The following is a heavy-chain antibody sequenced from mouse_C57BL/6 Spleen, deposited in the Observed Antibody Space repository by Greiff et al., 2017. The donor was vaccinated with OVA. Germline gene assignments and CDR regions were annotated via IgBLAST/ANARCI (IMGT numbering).Heavy chain of an antibody. CDR2: INPSSGYT. CDR1: GYTFTSYT. J-gene: IGHJ1*03. D-gene: IGHD2-12*01. V-gene: IGHV1-4*01. Sequence: VQVVESGAELARPGASVKMSCKASGYTFTSYTMHWVKQRPGQGLEWIGYINPSSGYTKYNQKFKDKATLTADKSSSTAYMQLSSLTSEDSAVYYCARGDDGDWYFDVWGTGTTVTVSS. CDR3: ARGDDGDWYFDV.